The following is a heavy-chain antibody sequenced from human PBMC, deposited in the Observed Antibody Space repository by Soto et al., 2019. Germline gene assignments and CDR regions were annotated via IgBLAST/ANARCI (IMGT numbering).Heavy chain of an antibody. D-gene: IGHD3-9*01. CDR3: ARGYYDILTGYSYNWFDP. V-gene: IGHV1-8*01. CDR2: MNPNSGNT. J-gene: IGHJ5*02. Sequence: QVQLVQSGAEVKKPGASVKVSCKASGYTFTSYDINWVRQATGQGLVWMGWMNPNSGNTGYAQKFQGRVTMTRNTSISTAYMELSSLRSEDTAVYYCARGYYDILTGYSYNWFDPWGQGTLVTVSS. CDR1: GYTFTSYD.